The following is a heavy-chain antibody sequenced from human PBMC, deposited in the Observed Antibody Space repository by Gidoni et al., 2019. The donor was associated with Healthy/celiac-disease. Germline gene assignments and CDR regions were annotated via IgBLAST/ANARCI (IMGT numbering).Heavy chain of an antibody. J-gene: IGHJ4*02. CDR1: GGSISSSSYY. CDR2: IYYSGST. CDR3: ASQQQWLVMGEDFDY. V-gene: IGHV4-39*01. Sequence: QLQLQESGPGLVKPSETLSLTCTVSGGSISSSSYYWGWIRQPPGKGLEWIGIIYYSGSTYYNPSLKSRVTISVDTSKNQFSLKLSSVTAADTAVYYCASQQQWLVMGEDFDYWGQGTLVTVSS. D-gene: IGHD6-19*01.